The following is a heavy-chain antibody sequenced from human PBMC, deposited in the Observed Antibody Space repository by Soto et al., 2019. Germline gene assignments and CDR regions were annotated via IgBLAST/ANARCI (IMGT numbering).Heavy chain of an antibody. D-gene: IGHD2-15*01. CDR2: INPSGGST. CDR3: ARSATIVVVVAATSWFDP. J-gene: IGHJ5*02. V-gene: IGHV1-46*01. CDR1: GYTFTSYY. Sequence: GASVKVSCKASGYTFTSYYMHWVRQAPGQGLEWMGIINPSGGSTSYAQKFQGRVTMTRDTSTSTVYMELSSLRSEDTAVYYCARSATIVVVVAATSWFDPWGQGTLVTVSS.